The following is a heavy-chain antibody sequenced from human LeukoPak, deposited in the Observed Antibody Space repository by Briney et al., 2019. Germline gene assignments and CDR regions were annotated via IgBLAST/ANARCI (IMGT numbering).Heavy chain of an antibody. CDR3: ARGYTGGWSPALDI. Sequence: PSETLSLTCSVPGHSISSDYWSSVRQPPGKGLEWVRYIYYSRSPNYNPSVKSRVTISVDPSKNQFSLNLSSVTAADTAVYYCARGYTGGWSPALDIWGKGTIVTVSS. CDR1: GHSISSDY. J-gene: IGHJ3*02. CDR2: IYYSRSP. D-gene: IGHD6-19*01. V-gene: IGHV4-59*01.